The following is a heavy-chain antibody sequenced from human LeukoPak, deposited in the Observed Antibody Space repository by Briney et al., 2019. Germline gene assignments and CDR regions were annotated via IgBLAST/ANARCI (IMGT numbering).Heavy chain of an antibody. J-gene: IGHJ6*04. D-gene: IGHD6-6*01. CDR2: INHSGST. Sequence: SETLSLTCTVSGGSISSSSYYWGWIRQPPGKGLEWIGEINHSGSTNYNPSLKSRVTISVDTSKNQFSLKLSSVTAADTAVYYCARSIGMDVWGKGTTVTVSS. CDR1: GGSISSSSYY. CDR3: ARSIGMDV. V-gene: IGHV4-39*07.